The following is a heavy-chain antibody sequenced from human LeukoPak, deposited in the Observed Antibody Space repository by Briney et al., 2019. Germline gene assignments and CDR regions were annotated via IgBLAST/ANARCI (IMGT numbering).Heavy chain of an antibody. J-gene: IGHJ4*02. V-gene: IGHV5-51*01. Sequence: GESLKISCKGSGYSFTSYWIGWVRQMPGKGLKWMGIIYPGDSDTRYSPSFQGQVTISADKSITTAYLQWSSLKASDTAMYYCARASMTTVTAFDYWGQGTLVTVSS. CDR3: ARASMTTVTAFDY. D-gene: IGHD4-17*01. CDR1: GYSFTSYW. CDR2: IYPGDSDT.